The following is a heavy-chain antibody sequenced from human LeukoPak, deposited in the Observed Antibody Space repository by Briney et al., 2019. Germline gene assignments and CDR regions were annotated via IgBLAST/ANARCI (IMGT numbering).Heavy chain of an antibody. CDR1: GFTFSSYG. V-gene: IGHV3-30*18. J-gene: IGHJ4*02. CDR2: TSYDGINK. CDR3: AKTTLAVAGNFDY. Sequence: PGGSLRLSCAASGFTFSSYGMHCVRQAPGKGLEWVAFTSYDGINKYYVDSVKGRFAISRDNSKNTLYLQMNSLRPEDTAVYFCAKTTLAVAGNFDYWGQGTLVTVSS. D-gene: IGHD6-19*01.